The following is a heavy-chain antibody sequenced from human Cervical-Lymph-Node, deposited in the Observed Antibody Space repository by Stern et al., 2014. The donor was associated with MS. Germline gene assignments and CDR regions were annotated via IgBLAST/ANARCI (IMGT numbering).Heavy chain of an antibody. D-gene: IGHD4-11*01. CDR2: LIPFFGAT. CDR3: ALRRSYYVY. J-gene: IGHJ4*02. CDR1: GDTFSSYA. V-gene: IGHV1-69*01. Sequence: VQLVKSGSEVKKPGCSVKVSCKPSGDTFSSYALSWVRQAPGQGLEWVGGLIPFFGATRYGQKFQGRVTITPEESTGTAFMELTNLTSDDTAVYYCALRRSYYVYWGLGTLISVSS.